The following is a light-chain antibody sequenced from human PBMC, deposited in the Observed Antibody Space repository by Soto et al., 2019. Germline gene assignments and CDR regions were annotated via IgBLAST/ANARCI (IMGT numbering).Light chain of an antibody. V-gene: IGLV1-44*01. J-gene: IGLJ1*01. CDR2: TTN. CDR1: SSNIGTSS. Sequence: QSVLTRPHSASGTPGQRGTISCSGSSSNIGTSSVHWFQQLPGTAPKLLISTTNQRPSGVPERFSGSKSGTSASLAISGLQSEDEADYYCAAWDDSLNGHVFGTGTKVTVL. CDR3: AAWDDSLNGHV.